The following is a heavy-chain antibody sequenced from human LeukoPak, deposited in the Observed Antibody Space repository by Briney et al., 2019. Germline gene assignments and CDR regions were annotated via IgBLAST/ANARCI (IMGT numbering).Heavy chain of an antibody. Sequence: GGSLRLSCAASEFSVGSNYMTWVRQAPGKGLEWVSLIYSGGSTYYADSVKGRFTISRDNSKNTLYLQMNSLRAEDTAAYYCARDLRVLKRSPLGYYFDYWGQGTLVTVSS. V-gene: IGHV3-66*01. CDR1: EFSVGSNY. J-gene: IGHJ4*02. CDR3: ARDLRVLKRSPLGYYFDY. CDR2: IYSGGST. D-gene: IGHD4/OR15-4a*01.